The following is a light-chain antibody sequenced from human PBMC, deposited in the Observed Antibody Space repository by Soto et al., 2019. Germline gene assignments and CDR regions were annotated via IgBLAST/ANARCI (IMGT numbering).Light chain of an antibody. CDR2: DVN. CDR3: SPYAGIDTRYV. V-gene: IGLV2-11*01. Sequence: QSALTQPRSVSGSPGQSVTISCTGTSSDVGRYSYVPWYQQHPGQAPKLLIYDVNQRPSGVPDRFSGSKSGNTATLTISGLQAEDEADYYCSPYAGIDTRYVFGGGTKATVL. J-gene: IGLJ1*01. CDR1: SSDVGRYSY.